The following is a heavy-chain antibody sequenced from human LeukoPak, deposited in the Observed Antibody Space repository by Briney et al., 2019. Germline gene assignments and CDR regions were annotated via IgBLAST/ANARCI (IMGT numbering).Heavy chain of an antibody. CDR3: ARVWGSSNWYFDL. V-gene: IGHV3-72*01. CDR2: SRNKVNSYTT. Sequence: PGGSLRLSCVASGFTFSDHHIDWVRQAPGKGLEWVGRSRNKVNSYTTEYAASVKDRFTISRDDSTTSLYLEMNSLKTEDTAVYFCARVWGSSNWYFDLWGRGTLVTVSS. D-gene: IGHD2-2*01. J-gene: IGHJ2*01. CDR1: GFTFSDHH.